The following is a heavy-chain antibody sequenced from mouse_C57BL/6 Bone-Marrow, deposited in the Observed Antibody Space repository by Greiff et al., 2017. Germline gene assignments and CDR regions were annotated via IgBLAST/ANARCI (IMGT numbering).Heavy chain of an antibody. Sequence: VQLQQSGAELVKPGASVKLSCKASGYTFTSYWMHWVKQRPGQGLEWIGMIHPNSGSTNYNEKFKSKATLTVDKSSSTAYMQLSSLTSEDSAVYYCARRGYGSSYDWYFDVWGTGTTVTVSS. CDR1: GYTFTSYW. CDR3: ARRGYGSSYDWYFDV. CDR2: IHPNSGST. D-gene: IGHD1-1*01. V-gene: IGHV1-64*01. J-gene: IGHJ1*03.